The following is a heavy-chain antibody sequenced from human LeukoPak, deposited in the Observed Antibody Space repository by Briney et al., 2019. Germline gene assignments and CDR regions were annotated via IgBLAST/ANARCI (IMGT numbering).Heavy chain of an antibody. J-gene: IGHJ1*01. CDR1: GYTFTGYY. CDR3: ARDEGDFWSGYEYFQH. D-gene: IGHD3-3*01. V-gene: IGHV1-2*02. CDR2: INPNSGGT. Sequence: ASVKVSFKASGYTFTGYYMHWVRQAPGQGLEWMGWINPNSGGTNYAQKFQGRVTMTRDTSISTAYMELSRLRSDDTAVYYCARDEGDFWSGYEYFQHWGQGTLVTVSS.